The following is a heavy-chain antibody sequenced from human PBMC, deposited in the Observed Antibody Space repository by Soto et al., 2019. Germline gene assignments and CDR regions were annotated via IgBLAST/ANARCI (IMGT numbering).Heavy chain of an antibody. CDR1: GGSLSTNP. J-gene: IGHJ4*01. CDR3: AGADSGGFFPFFES. CDR2: TGSGTGPG. Sequence: QVQLVQSGTEVKKPGSSVKVSCKASGGSLSTNPISWVRQAPGQGLEWMGGTGSGTGPGNHAQKFQGRLKVTPDKSPCPVYMGATHLPSEDKALYYCAGADSGGFFPFFESRGPGTLVTVSS. V-gene: IGHV1-69*06. D-gene: IGHD2-15*01.